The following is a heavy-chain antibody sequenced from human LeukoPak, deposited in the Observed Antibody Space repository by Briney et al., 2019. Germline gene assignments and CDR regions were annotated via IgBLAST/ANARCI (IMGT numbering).Heavy chain of an antibody. CDR2: ISFDGSNK. V-gene: IGHV3-30*18. CDR3: AKETYYYDSSGYYYTGAFDI. D-gene: IGHD3-22*01. CDR1: GFTFSSYG. Sequence: PGGSLRLSCAASGFTFSSYGMHWVRQAPGKGLVWVAVISFDGSNKYYAYSVKGRFTISRDNSKNTLYLQMNSLRAEDTAVYYCAKETYYYDSSGYYYTGAFDIWGQGTMVTVSS. J-gene: IGHJ3*02.